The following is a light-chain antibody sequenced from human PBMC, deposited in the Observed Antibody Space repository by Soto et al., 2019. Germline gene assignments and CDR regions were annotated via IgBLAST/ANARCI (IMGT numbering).Light chain of an antibody. Sequence: QSALTQPPSVSAAPGQKVTISCSGSSSNIGNNYVSWYQQLPGTAPKLLIYDNNKRPSGIPDRFSGSKSGTSATLAITGLQSEDEAEYYCGTWDNSLSALVFGGGTKLTVL. CDR3: GTWDNSLSALV. V-gene: IGLV1-51*01. CDR2: DNN. J-gene: IGLJ2*01. CDR1: SSNIGNNY.